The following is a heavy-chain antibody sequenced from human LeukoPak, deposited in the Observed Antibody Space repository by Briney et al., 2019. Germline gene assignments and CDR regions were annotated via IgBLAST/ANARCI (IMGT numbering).Heavy chain of an antibody. CDR1: GFTFSSYG. J-gene: IGHJ4*02. D-gene: IGHD5-12*01. CDR3: ARVGYSGWNLEY. Sequence: GRSLRLSCAASGFTFSSYGMHWVRQAPGKGLEWVAVIWYDGSNKYYADSVKGRFTISRDNSKNTLYLQMNSLRAEDTAVYYCARVGYSGWNLEYWGPGTLVTVSS. V-gene: IGHV3-33*01. CDR2: IWYDGSNK.